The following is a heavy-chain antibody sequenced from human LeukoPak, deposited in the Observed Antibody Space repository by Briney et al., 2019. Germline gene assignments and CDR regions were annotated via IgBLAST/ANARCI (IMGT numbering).Heavy chain of an antibody. CDR3: ARRSDSGWPNYFDF. V-gene: IGHV3-11*03. J-gene: IGHJ4*02. Sequence: GGSLRLSCAASGFTFSDYYMSWIRQAPGKGLEWVSYISSRSSFTNYADSGKGRVTISRDNAKNSLSLQMNSPRAEDTAVYYCARRSDSGWPNYFDFWGQGTLVTVSS. CDR2: ISSRSSFT. D-gene: IGHD6-19*01. CDR1: GFTFSDYY.